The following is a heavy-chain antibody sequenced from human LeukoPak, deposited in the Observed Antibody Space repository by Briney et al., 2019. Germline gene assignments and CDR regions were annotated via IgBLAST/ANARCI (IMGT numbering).Heavy chain of an antibody. Sequence: GGSLRLSCAASGFTFSSYGMHWVRQAPGKGLEWVAVISYDGSNKYYADSVKGRFTISRDNAKNSLYLQMNSLRAEDTAVYYCARFIAAPYYFDYWGRGTLVTVSS. CDR2: ISYDGSNK. CDR3: ARFIAAPYYFDY. V-gene: IGHV3-30*03. CDR1: GFTFSSYG. D-gene: IGHD6-13*01. J-gene: IGHJ4*02.